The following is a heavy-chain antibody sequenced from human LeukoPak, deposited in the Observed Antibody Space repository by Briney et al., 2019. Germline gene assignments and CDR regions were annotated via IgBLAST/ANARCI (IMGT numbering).Heavy chain of an antibody. CDR2: INPTSGGT. CDR3: AKGNYDILTIDY. J-gene: IGHJ4*02. CDR1: GYTFTGYY. D-gene: IGHD3-9*01. V-gene: IGHV1-2*04. Sequence: ASVKVSCKASGYTFTGYYMHWVRQAPGQGLEWMGWINPTSGGTNYAQKFQGWVTMTRDTSISTAYMELSRLRSDDTAVYYCAKGNYDILTIDYWGQGTLVTVSS.